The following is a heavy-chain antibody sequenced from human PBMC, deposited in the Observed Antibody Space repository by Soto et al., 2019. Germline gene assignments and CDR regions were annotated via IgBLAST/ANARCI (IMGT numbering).Heavy chain of an antibody. CDR2: INAGNGNT. D-gene: IGHD3-3*01. Sequence: GASVKVSCKASGYTFTSYAMHWVRQAPGQRLEWMGWINAGNGNTKYSQKFQGRVTITRDTSASTAYMELSSLRSEDTAVYYCAREFLNYDFWSGYYPSYYYYYYMDAWGKGTTVTVSS. CDR3: AREFLNYDFWSGYYPSYYYYYYMDA. J-gene: IGHJ6*03. V-gene: IGHV1-3*01. CDR1: GYTFTSYA.